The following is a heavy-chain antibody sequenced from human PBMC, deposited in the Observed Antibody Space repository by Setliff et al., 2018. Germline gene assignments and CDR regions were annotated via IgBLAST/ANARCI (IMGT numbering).Heavy chain of an antibody. CDR3: ARDTRGYGSSSGVDY. D-gene: IGHD6-6*01. CDR1: GYTFTSYY. J-gene: IGHJ4*02. V-gene: IGHV1-46*01. CDR2: INPSGGST. Sequence: ASVKVSCKASGYTFTSYYMHWVRQAPGQGLEWMGIINPSGGSTSYAQKFQGRVTMTRDTSTSTVYMELSSLRSEDTAVYYCARDTRGYGSSSGVDYWGQGTLVTVSS.